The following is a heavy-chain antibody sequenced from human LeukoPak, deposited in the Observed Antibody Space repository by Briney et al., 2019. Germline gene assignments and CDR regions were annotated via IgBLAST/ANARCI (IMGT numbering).Heavy chain of an antibody. CDR3: ARGGAALVRGSPGGMDV. J-gene: IGHJ6*02. D-gene: IGHD3-10*01. Sequence: PSQTLSLTCTVSGGSISSGGYYWSWIRQPPGKGLEWIGYIYHSGSTYYNPSLKSRVTISVDRSKNQFSLKLSSVTAADTAVYYCARGGAALVRGSPGGMDVWGQGTTVAVSS. V-gene: IGHV4-30-2*01. CDR1: GGSISSGGYY. CDR2: IYHSGST.